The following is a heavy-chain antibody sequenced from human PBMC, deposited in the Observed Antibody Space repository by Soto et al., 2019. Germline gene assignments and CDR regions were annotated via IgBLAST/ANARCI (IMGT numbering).Heavy chain of an antibody. CDR3: AHSIGLVQRDFIPSFDY. D-gene: IGHD3-9*01. Sequence: QITLKESGPTLVKPTQTLTLTCTFSGFSLTTAGVGVGWIRQTPGKALEWLALIYWDDDKRYRPSLESRLTITKYTSKNQVVLTMTHMDPVEPATYYCAHSIGLVQRDFIPSFDYWGQGALVTVSS. CDR2: IYWDDDK. CDR1: GFSLTTAGVG. J-gene: IGHJ4*02. V-gene: IGHV2-5*02.